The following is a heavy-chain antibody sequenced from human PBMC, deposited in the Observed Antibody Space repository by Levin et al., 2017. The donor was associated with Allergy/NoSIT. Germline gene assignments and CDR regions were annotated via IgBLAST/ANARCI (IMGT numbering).Heavy chain of an antibody. V-gene: IGHV1-2*02. D-gene: IGHD3-22*01. Sequence: ASVKVSCKASGYTFTAYYMHWLRQAPGQGLEWMGWIVPNGGGTNYAQKFQGRVTMTRDTSISTAYMELSRLTSDDTAVYYCARSTSGYSKIDFWGQGTLVTVSS. CDR3: ARSTSGYSKIDF. J-gene: IGHJ4*02. CDR1: GYTFTAYY. CDR2: IVPNGGGT.